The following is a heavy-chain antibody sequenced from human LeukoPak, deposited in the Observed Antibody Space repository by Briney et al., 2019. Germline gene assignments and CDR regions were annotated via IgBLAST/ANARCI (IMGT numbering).Heavy chain of an antibody. Sequence: KPSETLSLTCTVSGGSISNYYWSWIRQPPGKGLEWIGYIYYSGSTNYNPSLKSRVTISIDTSKNQFSLKLNSVTAADTAVYYCARQVVVAAPVDGPLGYWGQGTLVTVSS. CDR2: IYYSGST. D-gene: IGHD2-15*01. J-gene: IGHJ4*02. CDR3: ARQVVVAAPVDGPLGY. V-gene: IGHV4-59*01. CDR1: GGSISNYY.